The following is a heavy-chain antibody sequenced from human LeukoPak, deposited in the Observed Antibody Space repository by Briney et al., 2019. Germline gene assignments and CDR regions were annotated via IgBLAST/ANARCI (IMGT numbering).Heavy chain of an antibody. V-gene: IGHV3-33*06. CDR3: AKGAYGYGYLFDY. J-gene: IGHJ4*02. Sequence: AGRSLRLSCAASGFTFSSYGMHWVRQAPGKGLEWVAVIWYDGSNKYYADSVKGRFTISRDNSKNTPYLQMNSLRAEDTAVYYCAKGAYGYGYLFDYWGQGTLVTVSS. CDR2: IWYDGSNK. CDR1: GFTFSSYG. D-gene: IGHD5-18*01.